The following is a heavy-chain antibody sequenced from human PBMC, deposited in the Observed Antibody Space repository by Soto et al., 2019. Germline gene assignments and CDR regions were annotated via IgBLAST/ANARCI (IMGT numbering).Heavy chain of an antibody. Sequence: GGSLRLSCAASGFTFSSYAMSWVRQAPGKGLEWVSAISGSGGSTYYADSVKGRFTISRDNSKNTLYLQMNSLRAEDTAVYYCAKDLSPESITIFGVVIMAPPDYWGQGTLVTSPQ. CDR2: ISGSGGST. V-gene: IGHV3-23*01. J-gene: IGHJ4*02. CDR3: AKDLSPESITIFGVVIMAPPDY. CDR1: GFTFSSYA. D-gene: IGHD3-3*01.